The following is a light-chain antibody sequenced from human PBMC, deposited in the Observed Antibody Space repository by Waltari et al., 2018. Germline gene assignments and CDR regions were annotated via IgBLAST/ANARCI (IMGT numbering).Light chain of an antibody. J-gene: IGLJ2*01. CDR3: QSADASGPFVV. Sequence: YALTQPPSLSVSPGQTARITCSGDELAKQFAYWYQQKAGQAPILVIYKDTERPSEIPERFAGSSSGTTVTLTINEVQAEDEADYYCQSADASGPFVVFGGGTKLAVL. CDR1: ELAKQF. V-gene: IGLV3-25*03. CDR2: KDT.